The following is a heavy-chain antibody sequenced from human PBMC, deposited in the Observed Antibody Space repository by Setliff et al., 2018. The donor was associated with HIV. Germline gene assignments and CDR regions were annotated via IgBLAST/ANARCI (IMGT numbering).Heavy chain of an antibody. Sequence: TSETLSLTCEVSGYFISSGYYWGWIRQPPGKGLEWIGTVYHSGSTYYNPSLKSRVTMSVDTSKTQVSLRLSSVTAADTAVYFCARRTNGYAALDYWGQGTLVTVSS. CDR2: VYHSGST. CDR3: ARRTNGYAALDY. CDR1: GYFISSGYY. J-gene: IGHJ4*02. V-gene: IGHV4-38-2*01. D-gene: IGHD5-12*01.